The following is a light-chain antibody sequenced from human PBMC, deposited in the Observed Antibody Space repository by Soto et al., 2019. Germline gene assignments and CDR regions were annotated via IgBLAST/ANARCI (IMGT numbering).Light chain of an antibody. J-gene: IGKJ5*01. CDR3: QQYGRPPHPTT. V-gene: IGKV3-20*01. CDR2: GVS. Sequence: EIVLTQSPGTLSLSPGERATLSCRASQSVTSTYLGWYQQKPGQAPRLLMYGVSVRATGIPDRFSGSGSGTDFTLTISRLEPEDFAVYYCQQYGRPPHPTTFGQGTRLEIK. CDR1: QSVTSTY.